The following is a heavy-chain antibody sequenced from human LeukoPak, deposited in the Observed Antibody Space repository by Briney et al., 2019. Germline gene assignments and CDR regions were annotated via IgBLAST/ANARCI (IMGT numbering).Heavy chain of an antibody. Sequence: GGSLRLSCAASGFTFSSYAMHWVRQAPGKGLEWVAVISYDGSNKFYADSVKDRFTISRDNSKNTLYLQMNSLRAEDTAVYYCARGTYYYDSSGYYPGYDIWGQGTMVTVSS. CDR3: ARGTYYYDSSGYYPGYDI. V-gene: IGHV3-30-3*01. CDR2: ISYDGSNK. J-gene: IGHJ3*02. D-gene: IGHD3-22*01. CDR1: GFTFSSYA.